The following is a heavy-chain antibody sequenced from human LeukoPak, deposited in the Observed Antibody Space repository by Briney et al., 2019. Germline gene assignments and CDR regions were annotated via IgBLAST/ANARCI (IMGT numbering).Heavy chain of an antibody. V-gene: IGHV3-74*01. CDR2: INVDGSTT. Sequence: SGGSLRLSCAASGFTFSTSWMKWVRQAPGKGLVWVSRINVDGSTTVYADSVKGRFTISRDNAKNALYLQMNSLRAEDTAVYYCRHGNSSGDYWGQGTLVTVSS. D-gene: IGHD6-6*01. J-gene: IGHJ4*02. CDR1: GFTFSTSW. CDR3: RHGNSSGDY.